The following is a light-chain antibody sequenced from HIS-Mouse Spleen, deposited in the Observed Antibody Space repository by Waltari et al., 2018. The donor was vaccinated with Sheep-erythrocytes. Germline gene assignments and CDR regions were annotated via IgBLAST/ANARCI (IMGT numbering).Light chain of an antibody. CDR1: SSDVGGYNY. CDR3: CSYAGSYNHV. CDR2: DVS. Sequence: QSALTQPRSVSGSPGQSVTISCTGTSSDVGGYNYVSWYQQHPGKAPKLMISDVSKRPSWVPDSFSGSKSGNTASLTISGLQAEDEADYYCCSYAGSYNHVFATGTKVTVL. J-gene: IGLJ1*01. V-gene: IGLV2-11*01.